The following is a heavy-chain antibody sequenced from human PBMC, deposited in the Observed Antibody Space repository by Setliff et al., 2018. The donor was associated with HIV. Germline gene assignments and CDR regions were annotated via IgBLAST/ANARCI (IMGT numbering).Heavy chain of an antibody. Sequence: ETLSLSCAASGFTFSSYWMHWVRQAPGKGLVWVSRINGDGSSTTYADSVKGRFTISRDNAKNTLYLQMNSLRAEDTAVYYCARGGSYSHGAFDIWGQGTMVTV. CDR1: GFTFSSYW. CDR2: INGDGSST. V-gene: IGHV3-74*01. D-gene: IGHD1-26*01. J-gene: IGHJ3*02. CDR3: ARGGSYSHGAFDI.